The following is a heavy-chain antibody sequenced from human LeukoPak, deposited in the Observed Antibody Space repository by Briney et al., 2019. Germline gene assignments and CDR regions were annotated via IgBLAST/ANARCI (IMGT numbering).Heavy chain of an antibody. V-gene: IGHV4-59*01. Sequence: SETLSLTCTVPVGSLSRYYWCWIRQPPREGLEWIGYIYSSESTNYNPSHKSRVTISVDTSKNQFSLKLSSETAADTAVYYCAREHNWNYVAYFQHWGQGTLVTVSS. J-gene: IGHJ1*01. CDR1: VGSLSRYY. D-gene: IGHD1-7*01. CDR3: AREHNWNYVAYFQH. CDR2: IYSSEST.